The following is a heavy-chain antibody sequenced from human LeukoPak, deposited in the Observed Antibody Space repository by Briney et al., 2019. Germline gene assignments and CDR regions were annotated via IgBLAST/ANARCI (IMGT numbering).Heavy chain of an antibody. J-gene: IGHJ6*02. CDR2: MNIDGSEK. Sequence: GGSLRLSCAASGFTFISYWMGWVRQAPGKRPEWVANMNIDGSEKYYADSVKGRFTISRDNAKNSVHLQMNSLRVEDTAVYYCARAMDVRGQGTTVTVSS. CDR3: ARAMDV. CDR1: GFTFISYW. V-gene: IGHV3-7*03.